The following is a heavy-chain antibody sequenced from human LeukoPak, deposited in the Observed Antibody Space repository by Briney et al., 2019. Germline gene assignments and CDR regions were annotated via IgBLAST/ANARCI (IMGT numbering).Heavy chain of an antibody. D-gene: IGHD4-17*01. CDR2: IRPDGSDK. V-gene: IGHV3-30*02. J-gene: IGHJ4*02. CDR3: AKDMSTVTTFDY. Sequence: GGSLRLSCAASGFTFRTYGMHWVRQAPGKGLEWVAFIRPDGSDKYYGDSVKGRFTISRDNSKNTLYLQMNSLRAEDTAVYYCAKDMSTVTTFDYWGQGTLVTVSS. CDR1: GFTFRTYG.